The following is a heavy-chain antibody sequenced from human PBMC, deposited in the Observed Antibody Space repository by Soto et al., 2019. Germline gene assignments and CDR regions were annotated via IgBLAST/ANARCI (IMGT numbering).Heavy chain of an antibody. CDR1: GFTFSRYS. Sequence: EVQLVESGGGLVQPGGSLRLSCAASGFTFSRYSMNWVRQAPGKGLERVSDISSSRKSIYYADSVKGRFTISKDNAKNSLHLQMNSLRAEDTAVYSCASPVVCSTTSCIRWAQGTLVTVSS. D-gene: IGHD2-2*01. CDR2: ISSSRKSI. V-gene: IGHV3-48*01. J-gene: IGHJ4*02. CDR3: ASPVVCSTTSCIR.